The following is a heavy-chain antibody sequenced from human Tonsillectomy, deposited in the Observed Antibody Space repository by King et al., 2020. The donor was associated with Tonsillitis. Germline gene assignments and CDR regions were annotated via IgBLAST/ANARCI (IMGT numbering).Heavy chain of an antibody. CDR1: GGTFISYA. D-gene: IGHD3-22*01. CDR3: ARCFLRYYDSSDSVGDYY. CDR2: TIPIAGRK. V-gene: IGHV1-69*01. Sequence: VQLVQSGAEVKKPGYSVRVSCETSGGTFISYAFSWVRQAPGQGLEWMGGTIPIAGRKYYAQKFQGRVTITADESTSTTYMEMSSLTSEDTDVYYFARCFLRYYDSSDSVGDYYWGQGTLVTVSS. J-gene: IGHJ4*02.